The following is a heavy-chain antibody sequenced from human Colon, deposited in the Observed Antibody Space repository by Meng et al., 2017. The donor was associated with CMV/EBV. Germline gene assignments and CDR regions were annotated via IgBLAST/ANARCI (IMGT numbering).Heavy chain of an antibody. D-gene: IGHD2-15*01. CDR3: ARGTSWPNNWYDP. Sequence: SGYNFTTYDIIWVRQATGQGLEWMGWMNPNSGNTGFAPKFRGRGRASMTRNTSISTAYLELRSLTSDDTAVYFCARGTSWPNNWYDPWGQGTLVTVSS. J-gene: IGHJ5*02. CDR1: GYNFTTYD. CDR2: MNPNSGNT. V-gene: IGHV1-8*01.